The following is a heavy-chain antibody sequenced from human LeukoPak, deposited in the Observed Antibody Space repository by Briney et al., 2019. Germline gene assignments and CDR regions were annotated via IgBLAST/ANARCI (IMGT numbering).Heavy chain of an antibody. J-gene: IGHJ4*02. D-gene: IGHD3-22*01. CDR2: IYHSGST. V-gene: IGHV4-38-2*01. Sequence: SETLSLTCAGSGYSISSGYYWGWIRQPPGKGREWIGSIYHSGSTYYNPSLKSRVTISVDTSKNQFSLKLSSVTAADTAVYYCARLRYYYDSSGYYYRASFDYWGQGTLVTVSS. CDR1: GYSISSGYY. CDR3: ARLRYYYDSSGYYYRASFDY.